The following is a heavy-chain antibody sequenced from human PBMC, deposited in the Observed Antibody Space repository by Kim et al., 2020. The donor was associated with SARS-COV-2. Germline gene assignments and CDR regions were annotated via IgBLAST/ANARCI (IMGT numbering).Heavy chain of an antibody. V-gene: IGHV3-23*01. J-gene: IGHJ3*02. CDR3: AKKVGPRADYAFDI. Sequence: ADTVKGRLTISSDNSKNTRYLQRNSLRAEDTAVYYCAKKVGPRADYAFDIWGQGTMVTVSS. D-gene: IGHD5-12*01.